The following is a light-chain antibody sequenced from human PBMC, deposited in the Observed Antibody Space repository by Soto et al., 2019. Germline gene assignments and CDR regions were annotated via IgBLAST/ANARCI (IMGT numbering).Light chain of an antibody. CDR2: WAS. CDR3: LQYHNLWA. J-gene: IGKJ1*01. V-gene: IGKV4-1*01. Sequence: DFVLTQSPDSLAVSLGERATINCRSSQTLLSSSDNQNYLAWSRQRPGQPPELIVYWASTRESGVPDRFSGSGSGTEFSLTISSLQPEDFTVYSCLQYHNLWAFGQGTKVEI. CDR1: QTLLSSSDNQNY.